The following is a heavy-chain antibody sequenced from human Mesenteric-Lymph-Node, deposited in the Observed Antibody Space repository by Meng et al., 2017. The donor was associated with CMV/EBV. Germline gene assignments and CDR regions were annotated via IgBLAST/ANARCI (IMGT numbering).Heavy chain of an antibody. D-gene: IGHD5-12*01. V-gene: IGHV3-74*01. CDR2: ITSGGTET. J-gene: IGHJ5*02. CDR3: ATGRYSAYDS. CDR1: GTTFSQYW. Sequence: VSCAASGTTFSQYWMHWVRQAPGKGLEWVSRITSGGTETIYADSVKGRFTISRDDAKNTLYLQMTSLRAEDTAVYYCATGRYSAYDSWGPGTLVTVSS.